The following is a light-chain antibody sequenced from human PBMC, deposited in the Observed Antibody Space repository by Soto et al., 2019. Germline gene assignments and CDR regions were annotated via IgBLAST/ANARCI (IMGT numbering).Light chain of an antibody. CDR3: SSFAGGNRAVV. J-gene: IGLJ2*01. CDR2: EVT. CDR1: SSDIDDYKY. Sequence: QSALTQPPSASGSPGQSVTISCTGTSSDIDDYKYVSWYQQHPGKAPKLMIYEVTKRPSGVPDRFSGSKSGNTASLTVSGIQAADEAYYYCSSFAGGNRAVVFGGGTKLTVL. V-gene: IGLV2-8*01.